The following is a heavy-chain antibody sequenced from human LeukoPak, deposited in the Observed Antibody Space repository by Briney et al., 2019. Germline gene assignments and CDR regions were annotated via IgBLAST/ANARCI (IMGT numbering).Heavy chain of an antibody. J-gene: IGHJ4*02. V-gene: IGHV1-2*04. CDR1: GYTFTGYY. CDR2: INPNSGGT. CDR3: ARLRDSSGYYYDY. D-gene: IGHD3-22*01. Sequence: ASVKVSCKASGYTFTGYYMHWVRQAPGQGLEWMGWINPNSGGTNYARKFQGWVTMTRDTSISTAYMELSRLRSDDTAVYYCARLRDSSGYYYDYWGQGTLVTVSS.